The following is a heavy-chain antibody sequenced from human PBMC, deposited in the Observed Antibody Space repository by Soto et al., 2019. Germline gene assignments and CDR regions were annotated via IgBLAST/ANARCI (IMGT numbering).Heavy chain of an antibody. D-gene: IGHD3-22*01. J-gene: IGHJ6*02. CDR1: GGSISSGGYY. CDR2: IYYSGST. V-gene: IGHV4-31*03. Sequence: SETLSLTCTVSGGSISSGGYYWSWIRQHPGKGLEWIGYIYYSGSTYYNPSLKSRVTISVDTSKNQFSLKLSSVTAADTAVYYCVRDRLLYDSSGYHYYYYDMYAWGQVITVTVSS. CDR3: VRDRLLYDSSGYHYYYYDMYA.